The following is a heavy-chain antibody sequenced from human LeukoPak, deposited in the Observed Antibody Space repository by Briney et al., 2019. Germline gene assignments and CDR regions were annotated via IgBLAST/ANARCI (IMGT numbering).Heavy chain of an antibody. Sequence: SETLSLTCTVSGGSVSSGSYYWSWIRQPPGKGLEWIGYIYYSGSTNYNPSLKSRVTISVDTSKNQFSLKLSSVTAADTAVYYCARDSDFGCSGSSCYSWVYWGQGTLVTVSS. J-gene: IGHJ4*02. CDR3: ARDSDFGCSGSSCYSWVY. D-gene: IGHD2-15*01. CDR2: IYYSGST. V-gene: IGHV4-61*01. CDR1: GGSVSSGSYY.